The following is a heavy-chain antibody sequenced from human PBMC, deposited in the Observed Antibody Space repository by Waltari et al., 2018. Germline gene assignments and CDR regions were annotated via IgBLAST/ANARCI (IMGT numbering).Heavy chain of an antibody. CDR3: ARGLAPFFDY. CDR1: GGSFSGYY. Sequence: QVQLQQWGAGLLTPSETLSLTCAVYGGSFSGYYWSWIRQPPGKGLEWIGEINHSGSTNYNPSLKSRVTISVDTSKNQFSLKLSSVTAADTAVYYCARGLAPFFDYWGQGTLVTVSS. D-gene: IGHD3-3*02. J-gene: IGHJ4*02. V-gene: IGHV4-34*01. CDR2: INHSGST.